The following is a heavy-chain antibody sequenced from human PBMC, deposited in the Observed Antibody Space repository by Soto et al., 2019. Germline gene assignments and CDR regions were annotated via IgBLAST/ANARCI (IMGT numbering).Heavy chain of an antibody. CDR2: IKSKTDGGTT. CDR3: TTVDYYDYVWGSYRPTN. CDR1: GFTFSNAW. D-gene: IGHD3-16*02. V-gene: IGHV3-15*07. J-gene: IGHJ4*02. Sequence: GGSLRLSCAASGFTFSNAWMNWVRQAPGKGLEWVGRIKSKTDGGTTDYAAPVKGRFTISRDDSKNTLYLQMNGLKTEDTAVYYCTTVDYYDYVWGSYRPTNWGQGTLVTVSS.